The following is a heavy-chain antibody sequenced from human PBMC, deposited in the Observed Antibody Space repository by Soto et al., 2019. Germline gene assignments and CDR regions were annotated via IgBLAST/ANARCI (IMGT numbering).Heavy chain of an antibody. CDR1: GFTVSSNY. Sequence: EVQLVESGGGLVQPGGSLRLSCAASGFTVSSNYMSWVRQAPGKGLEWVSVIYSGGSTYYADSVKGRFTISRHNSKNTLYLQMNSLRAEDTAVYYCASYSIWSSGWYTGAEYFQHWGQGTLVTVSS. D-gene: IGHD6-19*01. CDR3: ASYSIWSSGWYTGAEYFQH. CDR2: IYSGGST. V-gene: IGHV3-53*04. J-gene: IGHJ1*01.